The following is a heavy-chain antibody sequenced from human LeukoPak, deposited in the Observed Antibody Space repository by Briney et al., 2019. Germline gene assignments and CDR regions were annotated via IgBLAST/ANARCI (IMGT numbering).Heavy chain of an antibody. D-gene: IGHD3-9*01. CDR2: ISSNGGST. J-gene: IGHJ4*02. CDR3: VKDYDILTGYFDY. Sequence: GGSLRLSCSASGFTFSSYAMHWVRQAPGKGLEYVSAISSNGGSTYYADSVKGRFTISGDNSKNTLYLQMSSLRAEDTAVYYCVKDYDILTGYFDYWGQGTLVTVSS. V-gene: IGHV3-64D*06. CDR1: GFTFSSYA.